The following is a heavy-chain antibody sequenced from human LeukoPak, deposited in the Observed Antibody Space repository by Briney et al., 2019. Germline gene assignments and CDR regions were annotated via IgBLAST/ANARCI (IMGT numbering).Heavy chain of an antibody. CDR3: ARDTSAFLTGYYYMDV. J-gene: IGHJ6*03. D-gene: IGHD2-2*01. Sequence: GGSLRLSCAASGFTFSNYAVSWVRQAPGKGLEWVSAISGRGDNTYYADSVRGRFTISRDNSKNTLYLQMNSLRAEDTAVYYCARDTSAFLTGYYYMDVWGKGTTVTVSS. V-gene: IGHV3-23*01. CDR2: ISGRGDNT. CDR1: GFTFSNYA.